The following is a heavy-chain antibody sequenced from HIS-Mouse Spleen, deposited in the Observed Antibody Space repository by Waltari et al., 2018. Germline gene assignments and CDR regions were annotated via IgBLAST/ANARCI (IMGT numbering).Heavy chain of an antibody. V-gene: IGHV4-34*01. CDR1: GGSFSGYY. D-gene: IGHD1-7*01. Sequence: QVQLQQWGAGLLKPSETLSLTCAVYGGSFSGYYWSWIRQPPVKGLEWIGEINHSGSTNSNPSLRSRVTISVDTSKNQFSLKLSSVTAADTAVYYCAGYNWNYGTDYWGQGTLVTVSS. CDR3: AGYNWNYGTDY. J-gene: IGHJ4*02. CDR2: INHSGST.